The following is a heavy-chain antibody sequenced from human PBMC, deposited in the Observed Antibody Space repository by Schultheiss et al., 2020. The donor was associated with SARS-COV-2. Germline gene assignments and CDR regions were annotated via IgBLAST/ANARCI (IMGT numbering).Heavy chain of an antibody. D-gene: IGHD2-15*01. CDR1: GGSISSGYY. V-gene: IGHV4-34*01. J-gene: IGHJ4*02. CDR2: IHHSGST. CDR3: ARYQYCSGGSFYVLNKLKKTPNFDY. Sequence: SETLSLTCTVSGGSISSGYYWGWIRQPPGKGLEWIGEIHHSGSTNYNPSLKSRVTISVDTSKNQFSLNLSSVTAADTAVYYCARYQYCSGGSFYVLNKLKKTPNFDYWGQGTLVTVSS.